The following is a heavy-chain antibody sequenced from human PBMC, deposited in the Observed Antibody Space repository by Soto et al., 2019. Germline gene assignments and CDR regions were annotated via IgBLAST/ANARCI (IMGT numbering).Heavy chain of an antibody. CDR3: AKEIGAAAGPYYFDY. Sequence: PGGSLRLSCAASGFTMDDYAMHWVRQAPGKGLEWVSGISWNSGSIGYADSVKGRFTISRDNAKNSLYLQMNSLRAEDTALYYCAKEIGAAAGPYYFDYWGQGTLVTVSS. J-gene: IGHJ4*02. CDR1: GFTMDDYA. D-gene: IGHD6-13*01. CDR2: ISWNSGSI. V-gene: IGHV3-9*01.